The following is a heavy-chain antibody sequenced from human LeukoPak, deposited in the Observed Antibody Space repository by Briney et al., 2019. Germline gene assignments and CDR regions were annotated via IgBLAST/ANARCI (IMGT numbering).Heavy chain of an antibody. CDR1: GFVFTAHW. J-gene: IGHJ4*02. V-gene: IGHV1-46*04. CDR2: INPSGDFT. D-gene: IGHD2-15*01. Sequence: ASVKVSCKASGFVFTAHWMHWVRQAPGQGHEWMGVINPSGDFTMYTQKLQGRVTMTRDTSTSTLYMELSGLTSEDTAVYYCARGVGYCSGGSCYNPHFDYWGQGTLVTVSS. CDR3: ARGVGYCSGGSCYNPHFDY.